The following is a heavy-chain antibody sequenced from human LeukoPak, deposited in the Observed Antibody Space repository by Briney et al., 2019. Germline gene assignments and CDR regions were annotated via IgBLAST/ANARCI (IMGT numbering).Heavy chain of an antibody. CDR2: IYYSGST. CDR3: ARDRYYDSSGSDDAFDI. V-gene: IGHV4-31*03. J-gene: IGHJ3*02. CDR1: GGSISSGGYY. D-gene: IGHD3-22*01. Sequence: SETLSLTCTVSGGSISSGGYYWSWIRQHPGQGLEWIGYIYYSGSTHYNPSLKSRVTISVDTSKNQFSLKLSSATAADTAVYYCARDRYYDSSGSDDAFDIWGQGTMVTVSS.